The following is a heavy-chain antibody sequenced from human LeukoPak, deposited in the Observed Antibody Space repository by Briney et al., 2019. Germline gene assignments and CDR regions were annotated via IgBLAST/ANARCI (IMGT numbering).Heavy chain of an antibody. CDR3: ARDEGSGTARYYFDY. V-gene: IGHV1-46*01. D-gene: IGHD5-18*01. CDR1: GYTFTSYD. CDR2: INPSGGST. Sequence: ASVKVSCKASGYTFTSYDINWVRQATGQGLEWMGIINPSGGSTSYAQKFQGRVTMTRDTSTSTVYMELSSLRSEDTAVYYCARDEGSGTARYYFDYWGQGTLVTVSS. J-gene: IGHJ4*02.